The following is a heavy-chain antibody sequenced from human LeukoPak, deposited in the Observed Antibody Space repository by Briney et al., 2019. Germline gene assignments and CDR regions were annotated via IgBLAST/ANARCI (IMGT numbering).Heavy chain of an antibody. CDR1: GFTFSSYE. V-gene: IGHV3-21*01. CDR3: ARSAGNVLTYDYSYFDY. CDR2: ISSSSSYI. Sequence: GGSLRLSCAASGFTFSSYEMNWVRQAPGKALEWVSSISSSSSYIYYADSVKGRFTISRDNAKNSLYLQMNSLRVEDTAVYYCARSAGNVLTYDYSYFDYWGQGTLVTVSS. J-gene: IGHJ4*02. D-gene: IGHD3-9*01.